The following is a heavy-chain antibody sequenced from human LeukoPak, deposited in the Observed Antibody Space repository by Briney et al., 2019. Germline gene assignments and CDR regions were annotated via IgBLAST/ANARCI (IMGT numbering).Heavy chain of an antibody. J-gene: IGHJ4*02. CDR1: GGTFSSYA. CDR3: ARPYNDSSGFPRD. V-gene: IGHV1-69*05. CDR2: IIPIFGTA. Sequence: SVKVSCKASGGTFSSYAISWVRQAPGQGLEWMGGIIPIFGTANYAQKFQGRVTITTDESTSTAYMELSSLRSEDTAVYYCARPYNDSSGFPRDWGQGTLVTVSS. D-gene: IGHD3-22*01.